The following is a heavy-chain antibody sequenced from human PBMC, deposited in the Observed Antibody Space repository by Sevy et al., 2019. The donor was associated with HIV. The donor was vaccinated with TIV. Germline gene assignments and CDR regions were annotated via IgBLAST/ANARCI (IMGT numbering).Heavy chain of an antibody. Sequence: ASVKDPCKASGYTFTSYGISWVRQAPGQGLEWMGWISAYNGNTNYAQKLQGRVTMTTDTSTSTAYMELRSLRSDDTAVYYCARDRVATILYYYYGMDVWGQGTTVTVSS. CDR3: ARDRVATILYYYYGMDV. J-gene: IGHJ6*02. CDR1: GYTFTSYG. CDR2: ISAYNGNT. D-gene: IGHD5-12*01. V-gene: IGHV1-18*01.